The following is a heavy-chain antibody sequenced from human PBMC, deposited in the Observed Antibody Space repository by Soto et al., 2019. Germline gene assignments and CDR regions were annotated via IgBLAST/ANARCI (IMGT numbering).Heavy chain of an antibody. Sequence: SVKVSCKASGATYSTSAISWVRQAPGQGLEWMGGINPILGTPDYAHKFQGRVTITADESTSTVYMELGSLRSEDTALYFCARGGVDVVATSAFDYWGQGTLVTVSS. V-gene: IGHV1-69*13. J-gene: IGHJ4*02. D-gene: IGHD5-12*01. CDR3: ARGGVDVVATSAFDY. CDR1: GATYSTSA. CDR2: INPILGTP.